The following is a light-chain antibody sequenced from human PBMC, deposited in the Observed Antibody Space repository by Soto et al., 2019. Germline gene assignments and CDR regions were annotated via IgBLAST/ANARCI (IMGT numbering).Light chain of an antibody. CDR2: EVS. J-gene: IGLJ1*01. CDR3: CSYAGSVYV. V-gene: IGLV2-23*02. CDR1: SSDVGSYNL. Sequence: QSVLTQPASGSGSPGRSITISCTGTSSDVGSYNLVSWYQQHPGKAPKLMIYEVSKRPSGVSNRFSGSKSGNTASLTISGLQAEDEADYYCCSYAGSVYVFGTGTKVTVL.